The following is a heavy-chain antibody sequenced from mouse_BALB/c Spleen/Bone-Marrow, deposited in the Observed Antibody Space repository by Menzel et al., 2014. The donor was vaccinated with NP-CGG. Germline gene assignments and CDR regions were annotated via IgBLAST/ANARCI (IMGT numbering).Heavy chain of an antibody. Sequence: VQLQRSGAELVKPGATVRLSCKASGYSFTTYWIHWVKQRPGQGLEWIGEINPSNGRTNYNEKFKSKATLTVGKSSSTAYMQLSSLTSEDSAVYYCARYDGPAWFAYWGQGTLVTVSA. D-gene: IGHD2-3*01. CDR2: INPSNGRT. J-gene: IGHJ3*01. V-gene: IGHV1S81*02. CDR3: ARYDGPAWFAY. CDR1: GYSFTTYW.